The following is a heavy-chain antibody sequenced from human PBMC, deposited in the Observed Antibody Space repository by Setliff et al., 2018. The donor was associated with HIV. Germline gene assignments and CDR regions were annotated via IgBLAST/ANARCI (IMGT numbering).Heavy chain of an antibody. CDR2: IRSKVYGGTR. J-gene: IGHJ3*02. CDR3: TRGGITIFGVVDAFDI. CDR1: GFTFGDYI. D-gene: IGHD3-3*01. V-gene: IGHV3-49*04. Sequence: LRLSCTASGFTFGDYIMSWVRQAPGKGLEWVGFIRSKVYGGTREYVASVKGRFTISRDDSKSIAYLQMNGLKTEDTAVYYCTRGGITIFGVVDAFDIWGQGTMVTVSS.